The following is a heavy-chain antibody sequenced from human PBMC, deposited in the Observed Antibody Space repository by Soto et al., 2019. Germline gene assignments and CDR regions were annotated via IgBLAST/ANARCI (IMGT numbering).Heavy chain of an antibody. Sequence: SETLSLTCAVYGGSFSGYYWSWIRQPPGKGLEWIGEINHSGSTNYNPSLKSRVTISVDTSKNQFSLKLSSVTAADTAVYYCGRGRRGYCSSTSCLYNWFDPWGQGTLVTVSS. V-gene: IGHV4-34*01. CDR3: GRGRRGYCSSTSCLYNWFDP. CDR2: INHSGST. CDR1: GGSFSGYY. D-gene: IGHD2-2*01. J-gene: IGHJ5*02.